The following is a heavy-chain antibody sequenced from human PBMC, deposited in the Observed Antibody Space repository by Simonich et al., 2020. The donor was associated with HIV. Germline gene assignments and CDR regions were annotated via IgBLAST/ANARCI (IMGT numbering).Heavy chain of an antibody. Sequence: QVQLQQWGAGLLKPSETLSLTCAVYGGSFSGYYWSWIRQPPGKGRGWIGEINHSGSTNYNPSLTRRFTISVDTSKNQFSLKLSSVTAADTAVYYCARGGTGINFDCWGQGTLVTVSA. J-gene: IGHJ4*02. CDR1: GGSFSGYY. CDR2: INHSGST. CDR3: ARGGTGINFDC. D-gene: IGHD1-7*01. V-gene: IGHV4-34*01.